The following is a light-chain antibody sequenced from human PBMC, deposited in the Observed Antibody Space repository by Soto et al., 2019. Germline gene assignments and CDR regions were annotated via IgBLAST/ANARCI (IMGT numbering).Light chain of an antibody. CDR1: SSDVGRYNY. J-gene: IGLJ1*01. Sequence: QSVLTQPASVSGSPGQSITISCTGTSSDVGRYNYVSWYQHHPGRAPRLIIYDVTDRPPGVSSRFSGSKSANTASLTISGLQAEDEADYYCSSYTATFTLVFGTGTKLTVL. V-gene: IGLV2-14*03. CDR2: DVT. CDR3: SSYTATFTLV.